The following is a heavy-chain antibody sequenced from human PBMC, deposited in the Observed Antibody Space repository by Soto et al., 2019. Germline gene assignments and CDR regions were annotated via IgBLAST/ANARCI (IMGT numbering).Heavy chain of an antibody. Sequence: TGGSLRLSCAASGFTFSSYSMNWVRQAPGKGLEWVSSISSSSSYIYYADSVKGRFTISRDNAKNSLYLQMNSLRAEDTAVYYCAREWYDFWSGLFDPWGQGTLVTVSS. CDR2: ISSSSSYI. D-gene: IGHD3-3*01. J-gene: IGHJ5*02. CDR3: AREWYDFWSGLFDP. CDR1: GFTFSSYS. V-gene: IGHV3-21*01.